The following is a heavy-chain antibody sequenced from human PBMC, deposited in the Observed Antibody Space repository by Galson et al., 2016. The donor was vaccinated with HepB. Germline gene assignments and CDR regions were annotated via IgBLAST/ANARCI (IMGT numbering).Heavy chain of an antibody. Sequence: ETLSLTCAVSGGSISTIHWWSWVRQPPGKGLEWIGEIFHSGSTNYNPSLKSRVTMSVDQSKNQFSLELTSVTAADTAVYYCARDLREYSEYERADFWGQGTLVTVSS. CDR1: GGSISTIHW. D-gene: IGHD5-12*01. J-gene: IGHJ4*02. V-gene: IGHV4-4*02. CDR2: IFHSGST. CDR3: ARDLREYSEYERADF.